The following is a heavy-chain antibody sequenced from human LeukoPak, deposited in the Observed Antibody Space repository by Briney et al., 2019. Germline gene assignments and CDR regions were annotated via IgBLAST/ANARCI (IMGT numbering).Heavy chain of an antibody. D-gene: IGHD3-10*01. Sequence: SETLSLTCTVSGGSISSSSYYWGWIRQPPGKGLEWIGSIYYSGSTYYNPSLKSRVTISVDTSKNQFSLKLSSVTAADTAVYYWARDGGGYGSGSYSFDPWGQGTLVTVSS. CDR2: IYYSGST. CDR1: GGSISSSSYY. CDR3: ARDGGGYGSGSYSFDP. V-gene: IGHV4-39*02. J-gene: IGHJ5*02.